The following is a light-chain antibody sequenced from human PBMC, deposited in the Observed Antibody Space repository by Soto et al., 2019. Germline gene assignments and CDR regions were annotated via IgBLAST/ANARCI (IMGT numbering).Light chain of an antibody. CDR1: SSDVGGYNY. CDR2: EVS. J-gene: IGLJ3*02. V-gene: IGLV2-14*01. CDR3: SSFTSSYTVV. Sequence: QSALTQPASVSGSPGQSITISCTGTSSDVGGYNYVSWYQQRPGKAPKLMISEVSNRPSGVSNRFSGSKSGNTASLTISGLQAEDEAVYYCSSFTSSYTVVFGGGTKVTVL.